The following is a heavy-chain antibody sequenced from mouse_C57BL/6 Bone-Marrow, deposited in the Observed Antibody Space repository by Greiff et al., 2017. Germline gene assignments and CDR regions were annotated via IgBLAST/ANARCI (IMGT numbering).Heavy chain of an antibody. CDR2: IYPSDSET. CDR1: GYTFTSYW. J-gene: IGHJ2*01. CDR3: ARENYDYFDY. V-gene: IGHV1-61*01. D-gene: IGHD1-1*01. Sequence: QVQLQQPGAELVRPGSSVKLSCKASGYTFTSYWMDWVKQRPGQGLEWIGNIYPSDSETHYNQKFTDKATLTVDKSSSTAYMQLSSLTSEDSAVYYCARENYDYFDYWGQGTTLTVSS.